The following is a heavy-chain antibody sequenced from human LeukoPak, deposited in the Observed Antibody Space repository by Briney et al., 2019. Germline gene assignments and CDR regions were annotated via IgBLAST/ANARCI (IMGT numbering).Heavy chain of an antibody. V-gene: IGHV1-69*05. J-gene: IGHJ4*02. CDR3: ARLPGIAVAGLRGSDY. D-gene: IGHD6-19*01. CDR2: IIPIFGTA. CDR1: GGTFSSYA. Sequence: GASVKVSCKASGGTFSSYAISWVRQAPGQGLEWMGGIIPIFGTANYAQKFQGRVTMTRDMSTSTAYMELSSLRSEDTAVYYCARLPGIAVAGLRGSDYWGQGTLVTVSS.